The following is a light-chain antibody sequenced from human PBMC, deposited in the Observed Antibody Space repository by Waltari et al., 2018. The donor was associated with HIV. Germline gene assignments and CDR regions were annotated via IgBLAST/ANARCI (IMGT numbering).Light chain of an antibody. V-gene: IGLV2-18*02. CDR2: EVT. Sequence: QSALTQPPSVSGSPGQSVTISCTGTSSDIGTYDRVSRYQQSPGSAPTLMIFEVTTRPSGVPDRFSVSKSGNTASLAISGLQAGDEATYYCSSYTTKNTWVFGGGTDLTVL. J-gene: IGLJ3*02. CDR3: SSYTTKNTWV. CDR1: SSDIGTYDR.